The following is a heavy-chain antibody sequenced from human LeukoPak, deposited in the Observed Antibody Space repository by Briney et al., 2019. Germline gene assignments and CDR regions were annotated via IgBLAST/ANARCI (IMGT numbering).Heavy chain of an antibody. CDR3: ARVSYGSDAFDI. CDR2: IYHSGST. D-gene: IGHD5-18*01. V-gene: IGHV4-34*01. J-gene: IGHJ3*02. Sequence: SETLSLTCAVYGGSFSGYYWSWIRQPPGKGLEWIGSIYHSGSTYYNPSLKSRVTISVDTSKNQFSLKLSSVTAADTAVYYCARVSYGSDAFDIWGQGTVVTVSS. CDR1: GGSFSGYY.